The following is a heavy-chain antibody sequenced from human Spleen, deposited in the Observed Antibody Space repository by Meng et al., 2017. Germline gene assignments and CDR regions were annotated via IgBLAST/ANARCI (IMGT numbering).Heavy chain of an antibody. CDR2: INSDGSST. J-gene: IGHJ2*01. V-gene: IGHV3-74*01. CDR1: GFTFSSYW. CDR3: AREVSLLWFGELLDPGYFAL. Sequence: GESLKISCAASGFTFSSYWMHWVRQAPGKGLVWVSRINSDGSSTSYADSVKGRFTISRDNAKNTLYLQMNSLRAEDTAVYYCAREVSLLWFGELLDPGYFALWGRGTLVTVSS. D-gene: IGHD3-10*01.